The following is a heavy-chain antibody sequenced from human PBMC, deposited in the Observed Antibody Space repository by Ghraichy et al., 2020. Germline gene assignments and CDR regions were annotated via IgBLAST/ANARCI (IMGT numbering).Heavy chain of an antibody. CDR3: ARAVVGYCSSTSCYAGDWDYYYGMDV. CDR1: GGSISSYY. CDR2: IYYSGST. Sequence: SETLSLTCTVSGGSISSYYWSWIRQPPGKGLEWIGYIYYSGSTNYNPSLKSRVTISVDTSKNQFSLKLSSVTAADTAVYYCARAVVGYCSSTSCYAGDWDYYYGMDVWGQGTTVTVSS. D-gene: IGHD2-2*01. V-gene: IGHV4-59*01. J-gene: IGHJ6*02.